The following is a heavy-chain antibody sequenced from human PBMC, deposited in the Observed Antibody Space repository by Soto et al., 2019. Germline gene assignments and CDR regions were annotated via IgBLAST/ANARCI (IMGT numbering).Heavy chain of an antibody. Sequence: QVQLVESGGGVVQPGRSLRLSCAASGFTFNNYGMHWDRQAPGKGLEWVTAISNDGRDKYYGDSVKGRLTISRDNSKNTVYLQMNSLRADDTAVYYCAKDQGIAASHGIDWGQGTMVTASS. CDR2: ISNDGRDK. CDR1: GFTFNNYG. CDR3: AKDQGIAASHGID. J-gene: IGHJ3*01. V-gene: IGHV3-30*18. D-gene: IGHD6-13*01.